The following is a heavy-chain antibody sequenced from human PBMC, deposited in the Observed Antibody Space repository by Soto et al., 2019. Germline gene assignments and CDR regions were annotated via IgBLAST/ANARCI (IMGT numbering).Heavy chain of an antibody. J-gene: IGHJ6*04. CDR3: VKVSPPTEGYYYYYGMDV. V-gene: IGHV3-64D*08. Sequence: WVSKAPGKGLEWVATIKDNGGSTYYTDSVKGRFTISRDNSKNTLYLQMSSLRAEDTAVYYCVKVSPPTEGYYYYYGMDVWGKGTTVTVSS. CDR2: IKDNGGST.